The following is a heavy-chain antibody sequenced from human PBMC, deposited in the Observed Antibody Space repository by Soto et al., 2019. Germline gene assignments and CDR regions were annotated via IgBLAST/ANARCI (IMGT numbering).Heavy chain of an antibody. V-gene: IGHV3-66*01. CDR2: IYSGGST. J-gene: IGHJ3*02. Sequence: PGVSLRLSCAASGFTVSSNYMSWVRQAPGKGLEWVSVIYSGGSTYYADSVKGRFTISRDNSKNTLYLQMNSLRAEDTAVYYCAVSSAYYADAFDIWGQGTMVTV. CDR3: AVSSAYYADAFDI. D-gene: IGHD3-22*01. CDR1: GFTVSSNY.